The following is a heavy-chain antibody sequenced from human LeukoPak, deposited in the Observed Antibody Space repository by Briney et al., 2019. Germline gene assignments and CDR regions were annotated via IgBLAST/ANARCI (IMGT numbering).Heavy chain of an antibody. V-gene: IGHV3-48*03. CDR3: ARDTLNGPFVISLDY. CDR1: GFSFASYG. CDR2: ITSDGHVE. D-gene: IGHD3-9*01. J-gene: IGHJ4*02. Sequence: QPGGSLRLSCAASGFSFASYGMNWVSQAPGKGLEWVSHITSDGHVETYVDSVRGRFTMSRDNAKDLLFLQMNGLRAEDTAVYYCARDTLNGPFVISLDYWGQGALVTVSS.